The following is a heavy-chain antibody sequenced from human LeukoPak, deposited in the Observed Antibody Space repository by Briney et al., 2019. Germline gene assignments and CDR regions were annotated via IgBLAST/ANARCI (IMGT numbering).Heavy chain of an antibody. D-gene: IGHD1-26*01. V-gene: IGHV3-74*01. CDR1: GFTFGSYW. CDR2: INTDGGDT. J-gene: IGHJ4*02. CDR3: ARDEKIVGASGQDY. Sequence: GGSLRLSCAASGFTFGSYWMHWVRQAPGKGLVWVSRINTDGGDTIYADSVKGRFTISRDNAKNTLFLQMNSLRAEDTAVYYCARDEKIVGASGQDYCGQGTLVTVSS.